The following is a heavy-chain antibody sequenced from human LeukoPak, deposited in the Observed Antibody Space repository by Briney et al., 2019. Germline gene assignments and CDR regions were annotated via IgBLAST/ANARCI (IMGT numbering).Heavy chain of an antibody. CDR1: GFTFSSSA. V-gene: IGHV3-23*01. Sequence: GGSLRLSCAASGFTFSSSAMSWVRQAPGKGLEWVSAISASGGSTDYADSVKGRFTISRDNSRNTLYLQMNRLRAEDTAEYYCAKGSGTFDYWGQGTLVTVSS. CDR3: AKGSGTFDY. CDR2: ISASGGST. J-gene: IGHJ4*02.